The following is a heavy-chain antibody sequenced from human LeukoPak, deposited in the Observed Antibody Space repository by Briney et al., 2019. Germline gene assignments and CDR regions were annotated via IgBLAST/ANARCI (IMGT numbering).Heavy chain of an antibody. J-gene: IGHJ4*02. CDR2: IIPMFGTT. Sequence: SVKVSCKASGGTFSSYAASWVRQAPGQGLEWMGRIIPMFGTTNYAQSFQSRLTITMDKSTTTAYMELSSLRFEDTAMYYCARGNYYDSSGYFDWGQGTLVTVSS. CDR1: GGTFSSYA. V-gene: IGHV1-69*05. D-gene: IGHD3-22*01. CDR3: ARGNYYDSSGYFD.